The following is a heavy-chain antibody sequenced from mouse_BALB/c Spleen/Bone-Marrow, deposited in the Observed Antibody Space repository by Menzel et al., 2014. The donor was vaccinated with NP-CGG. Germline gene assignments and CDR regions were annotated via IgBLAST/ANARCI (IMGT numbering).Heavy chain of an antibody. D-gene: IGHD2-14*01. Sequence: EVKLLESGPELVKPGASMKISCKASGYSFTVYTMNWVRQSHGKNLEWIGLINPYNGGTIYNQKFKGKATLTVDKSSSTATMELIRRTSEAAADYCCARAGRYDGAWLAYWGQGTLVTVSA. V-gene: IGHV1-18*01. CDR3: ARAGRYDGAWLAY. J-gene: IGHJ3*01. CDR1: GYSFTVYT. CDR2: INPYNGGT.